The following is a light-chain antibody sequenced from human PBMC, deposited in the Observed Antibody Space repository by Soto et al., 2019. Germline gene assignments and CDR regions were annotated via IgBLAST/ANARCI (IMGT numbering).Light chain of an antibody. Sequence: EIVLTQSPGTLSLSPGERATLSCRASQSVSSSYLAWYQQKPGQAPRLLIYDASRATGIPDRFSGSGSGTDFTLTITRLEPEDLAVYYCQHSGTSALFGPGTKVDI. CDR2: DAS. CDR1: QSVSSSY. J-gene: IGKJ3*01. CDR3: QHSGTSAL. V-gene: IGKV3-20*01.